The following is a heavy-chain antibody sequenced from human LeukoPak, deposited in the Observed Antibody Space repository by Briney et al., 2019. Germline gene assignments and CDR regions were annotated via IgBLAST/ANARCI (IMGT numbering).Heavy chain of an antibody. V-gene: IGHV1-18*01. CDR1: GYTFTSYG. CDR2: INPYNGNT. CDR3: ARGIVGATSHFDY. D-gene: IGHD1-26*01. J-gene: IGHJ4*02. Sequence: ASVKVSCKASGYTFTSYGISWVRQAPGQGLEWMAWINPYNGNTNYAQNLQGRVTVTTDTSTSTAYMELRSLRSEDTAVYYCARGIVGATSHFDYWGQGTLVTVSS.